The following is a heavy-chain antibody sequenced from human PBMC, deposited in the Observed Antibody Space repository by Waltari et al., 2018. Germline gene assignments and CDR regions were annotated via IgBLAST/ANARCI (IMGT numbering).Heavy chain of an antibody. D-gene: IGHD6-6*01. V-gene: IGHV5-51*01. CDR1: GYSFTSYW. Sequence: EVQLVQSGAEVKKPGESLKISCKGSGYSFTSYWIGWVRQMPGQGLEWMGIIYPGDSDTRYSPSFQGQVTISADKSISTAYLQWSSLKASDTAMYYCARCARIAARPGDCYLDYWGQGTLVTVSS. CDR3: ARCARIAARPGDCYLDY. CDR2: IYPGDSDT. J-gene: IGHJ4*02.